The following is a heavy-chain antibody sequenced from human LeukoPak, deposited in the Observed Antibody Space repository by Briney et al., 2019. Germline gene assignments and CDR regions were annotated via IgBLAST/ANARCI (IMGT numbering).Heavy chain of an antibody. CDR3: AKDVVVVPAAIGDY. CDR2: ISGSGGST. Sequence: PGGSLRLSCAASGFTFSSYAMSWVRQAPGKGLEWVSAISGSGGSTYYADSVKGRFTISRGNSKNTLYLQMNSLRAEDTAVYYCAKDVVVVPAAIGDYWGQGTLVTVSS. J-gene: IGHJ4*02. CDR1: GFTFSSYA. V-gene: IGHV3-23*01. D-gene: IGHD2-2*02.